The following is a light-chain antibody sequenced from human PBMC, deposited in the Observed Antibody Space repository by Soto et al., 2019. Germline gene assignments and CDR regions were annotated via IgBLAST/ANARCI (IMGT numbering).Light chain of an antibody. CDR1: QSINSW. CDR2: KAS. J-gene: IGKJ2*01. V-gene: IGKV1-5*03. CDR3: QQYNSYSPYT. Sequence: DIQMTQSPSTLSASVGDRVTITCRASQSINSWLAWYQQKPGKAPKLLIYKASSLESGVPSRFCGSGSGIEFTLTISSLQPDDFATYYCQQYNSYSPYTFGQGTKLEIK.